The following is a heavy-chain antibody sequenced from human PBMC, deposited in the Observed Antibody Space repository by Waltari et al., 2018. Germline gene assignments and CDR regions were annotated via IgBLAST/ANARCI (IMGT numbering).Heavy chain of an antibody. CDR3: ASTGSGDIVVVPAAKRSYGMDV. CDR1: GYSISSGYY. D-gene: IGHD2-2*01. V-gene: IGHV4-38-2*02. Sequence: QVQLQESGPGLVKPSETLSLTCTVSGYSISSGYYWGWIRQPPGKGLEWIGSIYHSGSTYYNPSLKSRVTISVDTSKNQFSLKLSSVTAADTAVYYCASTGSGDIVVVPAAKRSYGMDVWGQGTTVTVSS. CDR2: IYHSGST. J-gene: IGHJ6*02.